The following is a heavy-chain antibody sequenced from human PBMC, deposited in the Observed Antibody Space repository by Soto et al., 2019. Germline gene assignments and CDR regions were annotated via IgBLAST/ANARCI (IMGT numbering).Heavy chain of an antibody. V-gene: IGHV1-8*01. CDR3: ARRGIAAAHYYYGMDV. J-gene: IGHJ6*02. CDR1: GYTFTSAD. D-gene: IGHD6-13*01. CDR2: MNPKSGNT. Sequence: ASVKVSCKATGYTFTSADINWVRQAPGQGLEWMGWMNPKSGNTGCAQKFQGRVTMTSSTSTSSAYLQWSSLKASDTAMYYCARRGIAAAHYYYGMDVWGQGTTVTVSS.